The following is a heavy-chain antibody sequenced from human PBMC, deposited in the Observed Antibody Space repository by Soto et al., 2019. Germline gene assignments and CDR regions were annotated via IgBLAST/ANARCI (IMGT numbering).Heavy chain of an antibody. CDR3: ARVGKVVAATAWSVWFDP. Sequence: GGSLRLSCAASGSTFSDYYMSWIRQAPGKGLEWVSYISSSSSYTNYADSVKGRFTISRDNAKNSLYLQMNSLRAEDTAVYYCARVGKVVAATAWSVWFDPWGQGTLVTVSS. J-gene: IGHJ5*02. CDR1: GSTFSDYY. CDR2: ISSSSSYT. V-gene: IGHV3-11*06. D-gene: IGHD2-15*01.